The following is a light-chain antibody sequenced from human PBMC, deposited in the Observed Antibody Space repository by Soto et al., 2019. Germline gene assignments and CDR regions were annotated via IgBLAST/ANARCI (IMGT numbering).Light chain of an antibody. V-gene: IGKV2-28*01. J-gene: IGKJ1*01. CDR3: MQALQTPWT. Sequence: DIVMTQSPLSLPVTPGEPASISCRSSQSLLHSNGYNYLDWYLQKPGQSPQLPIYSGSNRASGVTDRFSGSRSGTDFTLKISRVEAEDVRVYYFMQALQTPWTFGQGTKVEIK. CDR1: QSLLHSNGYNY. CDR2: SGS.